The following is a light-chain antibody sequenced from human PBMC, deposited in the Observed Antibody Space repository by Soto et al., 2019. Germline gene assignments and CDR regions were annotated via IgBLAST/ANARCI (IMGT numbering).Light chain of an antibody. CDR1: QGISSY. Sequence: DIQLTQSPSFLSASVGDRVTITRRASQGISSYLAWYQQKPGKAPKLLIYAASTLQSGVPSRFSGSGSGTEFTLTISSLQPEDFATYYCQQLNSYLFTFGGGTKVEIK. J-gene: IGKJ4*01. CDR3: QQLNSYLFT. CDR2: AAS. V-gene: IGKV1-9*01.